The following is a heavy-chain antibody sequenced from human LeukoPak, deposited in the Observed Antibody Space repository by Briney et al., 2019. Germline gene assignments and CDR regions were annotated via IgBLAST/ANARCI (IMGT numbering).Heavy chain of an antibody. D-gene: IGHD6-13*01. CDR2: IRYDGSNK. CDR3: AKAGIAAPNNWFDP. Sequence: GGSLRLSCAASGFTFSSYGMHWVRQAPGKGLEWVAFIRYDGSNKYYADSVKGRFTISRDNSKNTLYLQMNSLRAEDTAVYYCAKAGIAAPNNWFDPWGQGTLVTVSS. V-gene: IGHV3-30*02. CDR1: GFTFSSYG. J-gene: IGHJ5*02.